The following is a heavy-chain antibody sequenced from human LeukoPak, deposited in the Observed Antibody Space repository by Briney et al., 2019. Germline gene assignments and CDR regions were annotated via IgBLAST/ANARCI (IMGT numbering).Heavy chain of an antibody. D-gene: IGHD1-7*01. J-gene: IGHJ4*02. V-gene: IGHV5-51*01. CDR3: ARRMAGNYYFDY. CDR1: GYTFTNYW. Sequence: GESLKISCKGSGYTFTNYWIGWGRQMPGKGLEWMGIISPGDSDIRYSPSFQGQITISADKSISTAYLQWSSLKASDTAMYYCARRMAGNYYFDYWGQGTLVTVSS. CDR2: ISPGDSDI.